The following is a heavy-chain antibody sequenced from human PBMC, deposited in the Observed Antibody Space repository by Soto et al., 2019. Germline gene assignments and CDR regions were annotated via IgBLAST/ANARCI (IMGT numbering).Heavy chain of an antibody. Sequence: GRALRLGCASCGFTLSDYWMGGVRQAPGKGLEWVANINREGSEKYYVDSVKGRFTISRDNAKNSLYLHMNSLRAEDTAVYYCASDRHYYDSSGYIARWGQGTLVTVPS. CDR3: ASDRHYYDSSGYIAR. D-gene: IGHD3-22*01. J-gene: IGHJ5*02. CDR2: INREGSEK. V-gene: IGHV3-7*03. CDR1: GFTLSDYW.